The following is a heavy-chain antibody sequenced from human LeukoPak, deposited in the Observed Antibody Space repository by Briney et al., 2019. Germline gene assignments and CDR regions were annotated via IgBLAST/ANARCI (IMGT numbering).Heavy chain of an antibody. D-gene: IGHD4-11*01. CDR3: AGSATNYYYMDV. CDR1: SGSISNYY. V-gene: IGHV4-4*07. CDR2: IYTSGST. Sequence: SETLSLTCTVSSGSISNYYWSWIRQPAGKGLEWIGRIYTSGSTNYNPSLKSRVTMSVDTSKNQFSLKLSSVTAADTAVYYCAGSATNYYYMDVWGKGTTVTVSS. J-gene: IGHJ6*03.